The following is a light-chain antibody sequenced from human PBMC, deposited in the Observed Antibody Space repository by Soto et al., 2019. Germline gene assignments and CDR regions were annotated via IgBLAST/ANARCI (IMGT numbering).Light chain of an antibody. V-gene: IGLV1-40*01. Sequence: QPVLTQPPSVSGAPGQRVTISCTGSSSNIGAGYDVHWYQQLPGTAPKLLSYGNSNRPSGVPDRFSGSKSGTSASLDITGLQAEDEADYYCQSYDSSLSGSVFGGGTKVTVL. CDR3: QSYDSSLSGSV. J-gene: IGLJ2*01. CDR2: GNS. CDR1: SSNIGAGYD.